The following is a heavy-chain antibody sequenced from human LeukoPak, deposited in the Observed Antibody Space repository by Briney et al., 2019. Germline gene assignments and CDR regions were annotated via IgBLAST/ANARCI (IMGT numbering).Heavy chain of an antibody. CDR3: ARDDYYDSSGYYN. CDR1: GGSISSGDYY. D-gene: IGHD3-22*01. V-gene: IGHV4-30-4*08. J-gene: IGHJ4*02. CDR2: IYYSGST. Sequence: SQTLSLTCTVSGGSISSGDYYWSWIRQPPGKGLEWIGYIYYSGSTYYNPSLKSRVTISVDTSKNQFSLKLSSVTAADTAVYYCARDDYYDSSGYYNWGQGTLVTVSS.